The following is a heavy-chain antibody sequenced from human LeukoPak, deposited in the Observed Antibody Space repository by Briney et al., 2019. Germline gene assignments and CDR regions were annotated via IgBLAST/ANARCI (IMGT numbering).Heavy chain of an antibody. J-gene: IGHJ2*01. CDR2: ISSSSGYI. CDR1: GFTFSSYS. CDR3: ARVVGFYYDNNRFFDL. D-gene: IGHD3-22*01. V-gene: IGHV3-21*01. Sequence: GGSLRLSCAASGFTFSSYSMNWVRQAPGKGLEWVSFISSSSGYIYYAESVKGRFTTSRDNAKNSLCLQMNSLRAVDTAVYYCARVVGFYYDNNRFFDLWGRGTLVTVSS.